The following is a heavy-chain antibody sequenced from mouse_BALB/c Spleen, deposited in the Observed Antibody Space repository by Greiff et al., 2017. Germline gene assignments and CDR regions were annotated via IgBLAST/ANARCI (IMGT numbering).Heavy chain of an antibody. Sequence: VQLVESGPELVKPGASVKMSCKASGYTFTDYVISWVKQRTGQGLEWIGEIYPGSGSTYYNEKFKGKATLTADKSSNTAYMQLSSLTSEDSAVYFCARGRYYYGQYYAMDYWGQGTSVTVSS. D-gene: IGHD1-1*01. CDR2: IYPGSGST. J-gene: IGHJ4*01. CDR3: ARGRYYYGQYYAMDY. V-gene: IGHV1-77*01. CDR1: GYTFTDYV.